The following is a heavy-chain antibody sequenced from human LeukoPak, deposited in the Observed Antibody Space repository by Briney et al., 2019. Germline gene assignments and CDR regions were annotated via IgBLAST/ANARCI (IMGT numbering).Heavy chain of an antibody. J-gene: IGHJ4*02. Sequence: GGSLRLSCAASGSTFSSYAMSWVRQAPGKGLEWVSAISGSGGSTYYADSVKGRFTISRDNSKNTLYLQVNSLRAEDTAVYYCALEGVATISDYWGQGTLVTVSS. CDR3: ALEGVATISDY. V-gene: IGHV3-23*01. CDR2: ISGSGGST. CDR1: GSTFSSYA. D-gene: IGHD5-12*01.